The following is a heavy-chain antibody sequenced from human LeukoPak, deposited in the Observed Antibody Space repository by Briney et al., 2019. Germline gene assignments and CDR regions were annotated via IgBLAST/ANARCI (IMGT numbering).Heavy chain of an antibody. V-gene: IGHV4-59*01. Sequence: SETLSLTCTVSGGSISSYYWSWIRQPPGKGLEWIGYIYYSGSTNYNPPLKSRVTISVDTSKNQFSLKLSSVTAADTAVYYCARGVAGTGIDYWGQGTLVTVSS. CDR1: GGSISSYY. CDR3: ARGVAGTGIDY. D-gene: IGHD6-19*01. CDR2: IYYSGST. J-gene: IGHJ4*02.